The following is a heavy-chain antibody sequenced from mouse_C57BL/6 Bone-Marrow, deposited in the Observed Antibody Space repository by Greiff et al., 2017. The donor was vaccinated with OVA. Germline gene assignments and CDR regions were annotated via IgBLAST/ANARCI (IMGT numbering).Heavy chain of an antibody. D-gene: IGHD1-1*01. V-gene: IGHV1-26*01. J-gene: IGHJ1*03. CDR1: GYTFTDYY. CDR2: INPNNGGT. Sequence: VQLHQSGPELVKPGASVKISCKASGYTFTDYYMNWVKQSHGKSLEWIGDINPNNGGTSYNQRFKGKATLTVDKSSSTAYMELRSLTSEDSAVYYCARRYLDYYGSSSYWYYDVWGTGTTVTVSS. CDR3: ARRYLDYYGSSSYWYYDV.